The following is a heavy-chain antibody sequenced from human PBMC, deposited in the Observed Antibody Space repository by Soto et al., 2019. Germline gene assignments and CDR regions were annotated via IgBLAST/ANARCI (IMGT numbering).Heavy chain of an antibody. CDR2: IYYSEST. J-gene: IGHJ6*02. CDR3: ARDLRGAGTSGYYGMDV. D-gene: IGHD6-19*01. V-gene: IGHV4-59*01. Sequence: SETLSLTSTVSGGSLSRYYWSWIRPPPGEGLGWIGYIYYSESTTYQPSLKSGVTSSVDRSQNQFSLELTSVTAADTAVYFCARDLRGAGTSGYYGMDVWGQGTTVTVSS. CDR1: GGSLSRYY.